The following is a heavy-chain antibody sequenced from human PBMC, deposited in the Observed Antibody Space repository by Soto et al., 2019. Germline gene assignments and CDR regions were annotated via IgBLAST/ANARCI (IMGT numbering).Heavy chain of an antibody. J-gene: IGHJ6*02. CDR1: GDTVIDHP. V-gene: IGHV1-46*01. CDR3: VRARYYAMAG. Sequence: QAQLVQAWGGVKGPGGSVKVSCKASGDTVIDHPMHWVRQAPGQGLEWTGIINPKGGIINPNGGSRAYAHKLQRRGTMTKDTSTSTVYTELGGLRFEDTAIYYCVRARYYAMAGWGQGTTVNVSS. CDR2: INPKGGIINPNGGSR.